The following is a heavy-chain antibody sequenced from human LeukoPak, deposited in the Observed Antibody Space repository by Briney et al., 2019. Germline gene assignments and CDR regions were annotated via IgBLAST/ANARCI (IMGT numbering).Heavy chain of an antibody. Sequence: PSETLSLTCTVSGVSINSHYWTWIRQSPGKGLEWIGYIHNGGAIDYNPSLKSRVTISLDTSKSHFSLRLTSVTAADTAVYYCARLCGTTSCYGCGWFDPWGQGTLVTVSS. D-gene: IGHD2-2*01. CDR2: IHNGGAI. J-gene: IGHJ5*02. CDR3: ARLCGTTSCYGCGWFDP. CDR1: GVSINSHY. V-gene: IGHV4-59*11.